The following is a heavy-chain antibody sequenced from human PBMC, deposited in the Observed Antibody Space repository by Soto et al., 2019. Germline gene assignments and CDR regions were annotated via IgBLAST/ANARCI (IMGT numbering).Heavy chain of an antibody. CDR1: GFTFDDYG. CDR3: ARAIWEAEGCSSTSCYVSSSPPGAYYYYYMDV. CDR2: INWNGGST. Sequence: GGSLRLSCAASGFTFDDYGMSWVRQAPGKGLEWVSGINWNGGSTGYADSVKGRFTISRDNAKNSLYLKMNSLRAEDTALYHCARAIWEAEGCSSTSCYVSSSPPGAYYYYYMDVWGKWTTVTVSS. V-gene: IGHV3-20*01. J-gene: IGHJ6*03. D-gene: IGHD2-2*01.